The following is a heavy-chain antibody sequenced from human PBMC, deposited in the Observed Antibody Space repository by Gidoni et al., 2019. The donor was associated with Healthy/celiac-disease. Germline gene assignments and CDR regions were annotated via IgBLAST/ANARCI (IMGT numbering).Heavy chain of an antibody. V-gene: IGHV4-39*01. CDR3: ARHPDGRLDY. Sequence: QLQLQESGPGLVKPSETLSLTCTVSGCSISSSSYYWGWIRQPPGTGMEWIGGIYYSGSTSYNPSLKSRVTISVDTSKNQFSLKLSSVTASDTAVYYCARHPDGRLDYWGQGTLVTVSS. J-gene: IGHJ4*02. CDR2: IYYSGST. CDR1: GCSISSSSYY.